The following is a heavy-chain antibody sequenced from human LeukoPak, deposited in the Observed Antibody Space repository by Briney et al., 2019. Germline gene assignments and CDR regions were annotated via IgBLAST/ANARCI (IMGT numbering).Heavy chain of an antibody. V-gene: IGHV3-7*01. CDR2: MKQDGSEM. CDR1: GITFSADW. D-gene: IGHD3-9*01. J-gene: IGHJ5*02. CDR3: ARNFDSNWLDP. Sequence: GGSLRLSCAASGITFSADWMAWVRQAPGKGLEWVANMKQDGSEMHYVDSVKGRFTISRDNAKNSLYLQMNTLRPEDTAVYYCARNFDSNWLDPWGQGTVVTVSS.